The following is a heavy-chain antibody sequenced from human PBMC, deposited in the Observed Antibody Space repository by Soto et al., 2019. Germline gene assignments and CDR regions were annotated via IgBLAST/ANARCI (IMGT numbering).Heavy chain of an antibody. CDR3: ANTYCSSTSCYGGKIDY. Sequence: QVQLVQSGAEVKKPGSSVKVSCKASGGTFSSYTISWVRQAPGQGLEWMGRIIPILGIANYAQKFRGRVTITADKSTSTAYMELSSLRSEDTAVYYCANTYCSSTSCYGGKIDYWGQGTLVTVSS. D-gene: IGHD2-2*01. J-gene: IGHJ4*02. CDR2: IIPILGIA. CDR1: GGTFSSYT. V-gene: IGHV1-69*02.